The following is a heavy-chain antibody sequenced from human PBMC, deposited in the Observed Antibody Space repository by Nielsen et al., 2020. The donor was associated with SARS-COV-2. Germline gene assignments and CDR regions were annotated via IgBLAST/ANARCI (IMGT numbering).Heavy chain of an antibody. CDR2: ITNSGDAT. Sequence: GESLKISCTASGFTFSLYGISWVRQAPGKGLEWVSSITNSGDATFYAGSVKGRFTISRDDSKNTVYLQMNSLRADDTAVYYCAKDGAYYGVRGVVHFGYWGRGNLVTVSS. CDR3: AKDGAYYGVRGVVHFGY. J-gene: IGHJ4*02. V-gene: IGHV3-23*01. D-gene: IGHD3-10*01. CDR1: GFTFSLYG.